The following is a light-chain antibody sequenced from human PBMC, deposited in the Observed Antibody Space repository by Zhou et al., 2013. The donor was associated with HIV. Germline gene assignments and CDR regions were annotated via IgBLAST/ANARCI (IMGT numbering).Light chain of an antibody. CDR2: QAS. CDR3: QKYDSGPRT. CDR1: QNINMW. V-gene: IGKV1-5*03. Sequence: DIQMTQSPFTVSASVGDRVTITCRASQNINMWLAWYQQKPGKAPKLLIYQASNLESGVPSRFSGSGSATDFTLTINSLQPDDFATYYCQKYDSGPRTFGQGTKLEIK. J-gene: IGKJ1*01.